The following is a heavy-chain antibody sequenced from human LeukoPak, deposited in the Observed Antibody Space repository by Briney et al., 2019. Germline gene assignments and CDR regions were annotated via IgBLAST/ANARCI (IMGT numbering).Heavy chain of an antibody. CDR2: ISGSGDNT. CDR3: APQGRGAFDI. J-gene: IGHJ3*02. Sequence: PGGSLRLSCAASGFTFSSYAMSWVRQAPGKGLEWVSAISGSGDNTYYADSVKGRFNISRDSSKNTLYLQMSSLRVEDTAVYYCAPQGRGAFDIWGQGTLVTVSS. V-gene: IGHV3-23*01. CDR1: GFTFSSYA.